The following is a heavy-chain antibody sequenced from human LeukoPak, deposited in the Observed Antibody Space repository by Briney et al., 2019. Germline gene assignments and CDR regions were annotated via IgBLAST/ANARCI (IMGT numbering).Heavy chain of an antibody. J-gene: IGHJ4*02. CDR3: ARRRDVGALIGRGKYYFDY. D-gene: IGHD1-26*01. V-gene: IGHV6-1*01. CDR1: GDSVSSNSAA. CDR2: TYYRSKWYN. Sequence: SQTLSLTCAISGDSVSSNSAAWNWIRQSPSRGLEWLGRTYYRSKWYNDYAVSVKSRITINPDTSKNQFSLKLSSVTAADTAVYYCARRRDVGALIGRGKYYFDYWGQGTLVTVSS.